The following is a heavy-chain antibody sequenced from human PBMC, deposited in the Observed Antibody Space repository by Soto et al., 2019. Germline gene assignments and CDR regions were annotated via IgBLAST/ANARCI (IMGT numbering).Heavy chain of an antibody. D-gene: IGHD2-2*01. CDR3: VRTYCSSTSCYAPFDY. CDR1: GFTFSSYA. CDR2: ISSNGGST. Sequence: GGSLRLSCSASGFTFSSYAMHWVRQAPGKGLEYVSAISSNGGSTYYADSVKGRFTISRDNSKNTLYLQMSSLRAEDTAVYYCVRTYCSSTSCYAPFDYWGQGTLVTVSS. V-gene: IGHV3-64D*08. J-gene: IGHJ4*02.